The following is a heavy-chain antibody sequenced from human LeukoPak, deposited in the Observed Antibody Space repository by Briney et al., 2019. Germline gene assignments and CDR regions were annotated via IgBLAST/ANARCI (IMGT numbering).Heavy chain of an antibody. D-gene: IGHD6-13*01. CDR2: IYHSGST. CDR3: ARDKSMDRIAAAIDY. Sequence: SETLSLTCTVSGYSISSGYYWGWIRPPPGKGLEWIGSIYHSGSTYYNPSLKSRVTISVDTSKNQFSLKLSSVTAADTAVYYCARDKSMDRIAAAIDYWGQGTLVTVSS. J-gene: IGHJ4*02. CDR1: GYSISSGYY. V-gene: IGHV4-38-2*02.